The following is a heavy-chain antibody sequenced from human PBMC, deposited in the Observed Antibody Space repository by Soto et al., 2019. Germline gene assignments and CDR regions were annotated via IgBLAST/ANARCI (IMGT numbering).Heavy chain of an antibody. CDR2: IYSSGNT. Sequence: GSLRLSCADSGFIVSSNNMNWVRQAPGKGLEWVSVIYSSGNTYYADSVKGRFTISRDKSKTTVYLQMNSLRAEDTAVYYCAKNRSPYGMDVWGQGTTVTVSS. CDR3: AKNRSPYGMDV. CDR1: GFIVSSNN. V-gene: IGHV3-53*01. J-gene: IGHJ6*02.